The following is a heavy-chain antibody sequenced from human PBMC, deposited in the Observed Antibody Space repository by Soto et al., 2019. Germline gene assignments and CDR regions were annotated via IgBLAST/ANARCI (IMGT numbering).Heavy chain of an antibody. V-gene: IGHV3-43*01. CDR2: ISWDGGTT. Sequence: EVQLVESGGVVVQPGGSLRPSCAASGFTFDDYTMHWVRQAPGKGLEWVSLISWDGGTTYYADSVKGRFTISRDNSKTSLYLQMNSLTIEDTALYYCAKDMVRGVINYYYGMDVWGQGTTVIVSS. D-gene: IGHD3-10*01. CDR1: GFTFDDYT. J-gene: IGHJ6*02. CDR3: AKDMVRGVINYYYGMDV.